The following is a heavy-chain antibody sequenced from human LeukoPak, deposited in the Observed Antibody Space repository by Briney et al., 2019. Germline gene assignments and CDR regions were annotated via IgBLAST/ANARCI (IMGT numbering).Heavy chain of an antibody. CDR1: GFTSSDYY. Sequence: GGSLRLSCAASGFTSSDYYMSWIRQAPGKGLEWVSYISSSGSTIYYADSVKGRFTISRDNAKNSLYLQMNSLRAEDSAVYYCARIPGVGYSSGWLYYFDYWGQGTLVTVSS. V-gene: IGHV3-11*01. D-gene: IGHD6-19*01. CDR3: ARIPGVGYSSGWLYYFDY. CDR2: ISSSGSTI. J-gene: IGHJ4*02.